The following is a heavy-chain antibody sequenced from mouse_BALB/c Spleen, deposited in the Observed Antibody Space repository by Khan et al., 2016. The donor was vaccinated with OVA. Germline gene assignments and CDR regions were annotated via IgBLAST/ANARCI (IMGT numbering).Heavy chain of an antibody. J-gene: IGHJ3*01. D-gene: IGHD2-14*01. V-gene: IGHV1-80*01. CDR3: ARSGYDYFAY. CDR2: IYPGDGDT. CDR1: GYAFSNYW. Sequence: QVQLKQSGAELERPGSSVKISCKASGYAFSNYWMNWVKQRPGQGLEWIGQIYPGDGDTSFNGKFRGKATLTADKSSSTAYMQLSSLTSEDSAVYFCARSGYDYFAYWGQGTLVTVSA.